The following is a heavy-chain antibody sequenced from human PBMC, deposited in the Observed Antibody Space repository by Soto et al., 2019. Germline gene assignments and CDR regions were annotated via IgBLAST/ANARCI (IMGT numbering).Heavy chain of an antibody. V-gene: IGHV3-23*01. CDR2: MSGRGGRT. CDR1: GFTFSSYA. Sequence: PRGSLRLSCAASGFTFSSYAMSWVRQAPGKGLEWDSGMSGRGGRTYYADSVKGRFTISRDNSKHTLYLQMNSLRAEDTAVYYCAKADDFWSGYYIYYYYGMDVWGQGTTVTVSS. CDR3: AKADDFWSGYYIYYYYGMDV. J-gene: IGHJ6*02. D-gene: IGHD3-3*01.